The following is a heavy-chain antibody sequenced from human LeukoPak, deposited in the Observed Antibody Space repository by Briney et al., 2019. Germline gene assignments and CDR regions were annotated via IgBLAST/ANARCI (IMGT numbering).Heavy chain of an antibody. D-gene: IGHD5-18*01. CDR3: ARLGYSYGRFNWFDP. J-gene: IGHJ5*02. Sequence: ASVKVSCKTSGYTFTSYGISWVRQDPGQGLEWMGWISAYNGNANYAQKLQGRVTMTTDTSTSTAYMELRSLRSDDTAVYYCARLGYSYGRFNWFDPWGQGTLVTVSS. V-gene: IGHV1-18*01. CDR2: ISAYNGNA. CDR1: GYTFTSYG.